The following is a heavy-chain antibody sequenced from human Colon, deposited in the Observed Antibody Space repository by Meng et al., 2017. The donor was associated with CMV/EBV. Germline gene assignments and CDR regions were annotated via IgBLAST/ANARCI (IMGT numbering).Heavy chain of an antibody. CDR1: GFTFSSYP. CDR3: ASYTWTQLCI. CDR2: ISSSSSDI. D-gene: IGHD5-18*01. Sequence: GESLKISCAASGFTFSSYPMYWVRQAPGKGLEWVASISSSSSDIYYADSVKGRFTISRDNAKNSLYLQMNSLRAEDTAVYYCASYTWTQLCIWGQGTLVTVSS. V-gene: IGHV3-21*01. J-gene: IGHJ4*02.